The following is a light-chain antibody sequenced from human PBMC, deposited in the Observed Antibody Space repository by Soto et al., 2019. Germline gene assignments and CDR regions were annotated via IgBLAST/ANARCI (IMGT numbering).Light chain of an antibody. CDR3: QQYGTSRT. CDR2: GTS. Sequence: EIVLTQSPGTLSLSPGETATLSCRASQSVSSDYLAWYQQKSGQAPRLLIYGTSSRATGIPDRFSGSGSGTDFTLTISRLEPEDFAVYYCQQYGTSRTFGQGTKVDIK. CDR1: QSVSSDY. J-gene: IGKJ1*01. V-gene: IGKV3-20*01.